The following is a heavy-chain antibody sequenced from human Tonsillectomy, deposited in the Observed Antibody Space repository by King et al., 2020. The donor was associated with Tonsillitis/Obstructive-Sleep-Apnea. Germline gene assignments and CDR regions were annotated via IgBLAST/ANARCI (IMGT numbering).Heavy chain of an antibody. CDR3: GRGLNDYDYHMDV. V-gene: IGHV4-34*01. J-gene: IGHJ6*03. CDR2: INHSGST. Sequence: VQLQQWGAGLLKPSETLSLTCAVYGGSFSGYYWSWIRQSPGKGLEWIGEINHSGSTNYNPSLKSRVTISVDTSKNQFSLNLSSVTAADTAVYYCGRGLNDYDYHMDVWGKGTTVTVSS. CDR1: GGSFSGYY. D-gene: IGHD1-1*01.